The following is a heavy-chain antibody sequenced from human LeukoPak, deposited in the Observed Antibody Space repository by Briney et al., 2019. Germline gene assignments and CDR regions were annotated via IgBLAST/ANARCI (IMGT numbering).Heavy chain of an antibody. CDR2: ISGSRGST. J-gene: IGHJ4*02. CDR3: ARDGGSYLQPTDY. CDR1: GFTFSSYG. Sequence: GGSLRLSCAASGFTFSSYGMSWVRQAPGKGLEWVSVISGSRGSTYYADSVKGRFTISRDNSKNTLYLQMNSLRAEDTAVYHCARDGGSYLQPTDYWGQGTLVTVSS. D-gene: IGHD1-26*01. V-gene: IGHV3-23*01.